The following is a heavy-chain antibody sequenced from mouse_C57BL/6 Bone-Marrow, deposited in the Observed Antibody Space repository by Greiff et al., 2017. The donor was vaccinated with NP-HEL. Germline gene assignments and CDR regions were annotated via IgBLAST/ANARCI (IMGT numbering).Heavy chain of an antibody. CDR2: IWTGGGT. CDR1: GFSLTSYA. D-gene: IGHD1-1*01. Sequence: VQLQQSGPGLVAPSQSLSITCTVSGFSLTSYAISWVRQPPGKGLEWLGVIWTGGGTNYNSALKSRLSISKDNSKSQVFLKMNSLQTDDTARYYCARHYYGSSYNFDYWGQGTTLTVSS. V-gene: IGHV2-9-1*01. J-gene: IGHJ2*01. CDR3: ARHYYGSSYNFDY.